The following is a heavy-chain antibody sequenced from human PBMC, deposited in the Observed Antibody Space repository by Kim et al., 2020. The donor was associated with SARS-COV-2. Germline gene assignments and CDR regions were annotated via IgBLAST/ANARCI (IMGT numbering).Heavy chain of an antibody. Sequence: NPSLKSRLTMSVETSKNQFSLQLTSMTAADTAIYYCAREGYFDGGSFFFDSWGQGTLVTVSS. J-gene: IGHJ4*02. CDR3: AREGYFDGGSFFFDS. V-gene: IGHV4-4*07. D-gene: IGHD2-15*01.